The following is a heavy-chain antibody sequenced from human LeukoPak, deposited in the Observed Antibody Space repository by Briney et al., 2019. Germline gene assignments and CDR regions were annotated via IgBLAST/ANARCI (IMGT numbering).Heavy chain of an antibody. CDR2: IYSGGST. CDR3: ARDLAVAGTRTFDY. CDR1: EFTFSSYA. Sequence: GGSLRLSCAASEFTFSSYAVSWVRQAPGKGLEWVSVIYSGGSTYYADSVKGRFTISRDNSKNTLHLQMNSLRPEDTAVYYCARDLAVAGTRTFDYWGQGTLVTVSS. D-gene: IGHD6-19*01. J-gene: IGHJ4*02. V-gene: IGHV3-66*01.